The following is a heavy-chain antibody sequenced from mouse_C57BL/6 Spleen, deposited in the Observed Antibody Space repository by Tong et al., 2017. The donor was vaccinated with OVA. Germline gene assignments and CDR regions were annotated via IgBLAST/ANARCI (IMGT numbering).Heavy chain of an antibody. CDR1: GFNIKDYY. CDR2: IDPEDGET. Sequence: EVQLQESGAELVRPGASVKLSCTASGFNIKDYYMHWVKQRTEQGLEWIGRIDPEDGETKYALKFQGKATITADTSSNTAYLQLSSLTSEDSAVYYCARSPFYYGSRGGYFDVWGTGTTVTVSS. V-gene: IGHV14-2*01. J-gene: IGHJ1*03. CDR3: ARSPFYYGSRGGYFDV. D-gene: IGHD1-1*01.